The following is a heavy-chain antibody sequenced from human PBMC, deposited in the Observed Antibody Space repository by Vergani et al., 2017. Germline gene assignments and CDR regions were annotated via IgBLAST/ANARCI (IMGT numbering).Heavy chain of an antibody. CDR1: GGSISSGSYY. V-gene: IGHV4-61*02. CDR3: ARDGYSSGWYGDSDYYYGMDV. D-gene: IGHD6-19*01. CDR2: IYTSGST. J-gene: IGHJ6*02. Sequence: QVQLQESGPGLVKPSQTLSLTCTVSGGSISSGSYYWSWIRQPAGKGLEWIGRIYTSGSTYYNPSLKSRVTISVDRSKNQFSLKLSSVTAADTAVYYCARDGYSSGWYGDSDYYYGMDVWGQGTTVTVSS.